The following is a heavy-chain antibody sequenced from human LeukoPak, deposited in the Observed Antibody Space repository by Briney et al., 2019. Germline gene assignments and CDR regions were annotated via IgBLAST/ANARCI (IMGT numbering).Heavy chain of an antibody. J-gene: IGHJ4*02. D-gene: IGHD6-13*01. CDR1: GFTFSSYG. CDR2: ISYDGSNE. CDR3: AKEGGTALGY. V-gene: IGHV3-30*18. Sequence: GGSLRLSCAASGFTFSSYGMHWVRQAPGKGLEWVAVISYDGSNEYYADSVKGRFTISRDNSKNTLYLQMNSLRAEDTAVYYCAKEGGTALGYWGQGTLVTVSS.